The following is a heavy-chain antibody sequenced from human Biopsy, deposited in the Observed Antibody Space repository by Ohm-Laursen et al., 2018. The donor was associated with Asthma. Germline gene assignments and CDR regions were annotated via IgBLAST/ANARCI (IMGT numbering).Heavy chain of an antibody. Sequence: ASAKVSCKISEYSLTDLSMHWVRQAPGQGLEWMGGHDHEEGGTVNARRFQGRVTMTEDTSTDTAYMELSSLSSDDTAVYYCASDFPKDYVRYNFQFWGQGTLVTVSS. CDR3: ASDFPKDYVRYNFQF. D-gene: IGHD4-17*01. V-gene: IGHV1-24*01. CDR1: EYSLTDLS. CDR2: HDHEEGGT. J-gene: IGHJ4*02.